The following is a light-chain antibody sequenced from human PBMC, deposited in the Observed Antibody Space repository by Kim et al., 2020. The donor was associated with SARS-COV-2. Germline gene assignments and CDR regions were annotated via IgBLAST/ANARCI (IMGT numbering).Light chain of an antibody. Sequence: DIVMTQSPDSLAVSLGGRATIDCKSSQSVLYRSKNKNYLAWYQQKPGQPPKLLIYWASTRESGVPDRFCGSGSGTDFTLTISSLQAEDVAVYYCHQYYSTPWTFGQGTKVDIK. V-gene: IGKV4-1*01. CDR3: HQYYSTPWT. J-gene: IGKJ1*01. CDR1: QSVLYRSKNKNY. CDR2: WAS.